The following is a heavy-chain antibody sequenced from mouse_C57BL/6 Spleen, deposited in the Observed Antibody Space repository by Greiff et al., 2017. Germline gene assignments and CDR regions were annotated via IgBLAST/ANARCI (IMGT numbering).Heavy chain of an antibody. CDR2: INPSNGGT. CDR1: GYTFTSYW. CDR3: AQVLYDYDYY. Sequence: QVQLQQPGAELVKPGASVKLSCKASGYTFTSYWMHWVKQRPGQGLEWIGNINPSNGGTNYNEKFKSKAKLTVDKSSSTAYMQLSSLTSEDSAVAYCAQVLYDYDYYWGQGTTLTVAS. D-gene: IGHD2-4*01. J-gene: IGHJ2*01. V-gene: IGHV1-53*01.